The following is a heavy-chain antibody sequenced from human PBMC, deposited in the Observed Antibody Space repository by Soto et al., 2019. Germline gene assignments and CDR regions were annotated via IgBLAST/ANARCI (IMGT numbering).Heavy chain of an antibody. CDR1: GGSMNRADYY. V-gene: IGHV4-30-4*01. CDR3: ARDGGRGYYGSGTYYDF. CDR2: IYYNGAT. J-gene: IGHJ4*02. D-gene: IGHD3-10*01. Sequence: QLQLQESGPGLVKPSQTLSLTCSVSGGSMNRADYYWSWFRQPPGKGLEWLGYIYYNGATYYNPSLDSRLTKSVDTSKNQFSLKLRSVTAADTAVYFCARDGGRGYYGSGTYYDFWGQGTLVTVSS.